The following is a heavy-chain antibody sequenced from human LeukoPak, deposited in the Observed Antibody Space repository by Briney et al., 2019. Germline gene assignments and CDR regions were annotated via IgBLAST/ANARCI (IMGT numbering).Heavy chain of an antibody. J-gene: IGHJ4*02. CDR3: ARDGNWYSSSWFDY. CDR1: GGSISSYY. V-gene: IGHV4-59*01. Sequence: SETLSLTCTVSGGSISSYYWSWIRQPPGKGLEWIGYIYYSGTTNYNPSLKSRVTISVNTSKNQFSLKLSSVTAADTAVYYCARDGNWYSSSWFDYWGQGTLVTVSS. D-gene: IGHD6-13*01. CDR2: IYYSGTT.